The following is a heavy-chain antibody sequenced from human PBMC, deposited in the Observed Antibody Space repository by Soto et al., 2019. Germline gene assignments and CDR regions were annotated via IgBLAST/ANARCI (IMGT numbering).Heavy chain of an antibody. J-gene: IGHJ4*02. V-gene: IGHV3-9*01. CDR1: GFKFNDYV. CDR3: AKDKGAVGATDIDY. CDR2: ISWNSETI. D-gene: IGHD1-26*01. Sequence: EVQLVESGGGLVQPGRSLRLSCVVSGFKFNDYVMHWVRQAPGKGLEWVSGISWNSETIEYTDSVKGRFTISRDNAKNSLYLQMNSLRADDTALYYCAKDKGAVGATDIDYRGQGTLVTVSS.